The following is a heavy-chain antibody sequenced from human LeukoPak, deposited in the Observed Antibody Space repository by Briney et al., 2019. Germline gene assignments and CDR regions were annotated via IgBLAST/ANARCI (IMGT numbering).Heavy chain of an antibody. CDR1: GGTFSRYA. D-gene: IGHD5-24*01. CDR3: ARGDGYGYNWFDS. Sequence: SVKVSCKAFGGTFSRYAFSWVRQAPGQGLEWMGRIIPIFGTANYAQKFQGRVTITTDESTGTAYMELSSLGSEDTAVYYCARGDGYGYNWFDSWGQGTLVTVSS. CDR2: IIPIFGTA. V-gene: IGHV1-69*05. J-gene: IGHJ5*01.